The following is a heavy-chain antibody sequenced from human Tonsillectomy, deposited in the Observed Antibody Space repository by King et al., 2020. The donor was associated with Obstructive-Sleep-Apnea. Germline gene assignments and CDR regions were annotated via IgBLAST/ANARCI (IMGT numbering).Heavy chain of an antibody. CDR1: GFTFSSYG. J-gene: IGHJ4*02. D-gene: IGHD6-13*01. V-gene: IGHV3-30*02. Sequence: VQLVESGGGVVQPGRSLRLSCAASGFTFSSYGMHWVRQAPGKGLEWVAFIRYDGSSKYYADSVKGRFTISRDNSKNTLYLQMSSLRTEDTAVYYCAKALSSWDYWGQGTLVTVSS. CDR3: AKALSSWDY. CDR2: IRYDGSSK.